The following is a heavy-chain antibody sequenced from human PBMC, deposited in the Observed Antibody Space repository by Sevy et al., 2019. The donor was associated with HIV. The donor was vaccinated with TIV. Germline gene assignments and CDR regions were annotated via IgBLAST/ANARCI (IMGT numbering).Heavy chain of an antibody. CDR3: AIPRRYYDFWSGYPPFDY. CDR2: TIPIFGTT. J-gene: IGHJ4*02. Sequence: ASVKVSCQASGGTFSNYAINWVRQAPGQGLEWMGGTIPIFGTTYYAQKFQGRVTITADDSTTTVYMELSSLRSDDTAVYYCAIPRRYYDFWSGYPPFDYWGQGTQVTVSS. V-gene: IGHV1-69*13. D-gene: IGHD3-3*01. CDR1: GGTFSNYA.